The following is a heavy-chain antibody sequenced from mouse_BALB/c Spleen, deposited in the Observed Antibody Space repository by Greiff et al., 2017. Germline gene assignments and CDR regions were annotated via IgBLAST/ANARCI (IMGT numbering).Heavy chain of an antibody. CDR2: INPSNGRT. D-gene: IGHD2-14*01. Sequence: QVQLKQPGAELVKPGASVKLSCKASGYTFTSYWMHWVKQRPGQGLEWIGEINPSNGRTNYNEKFKSKATLTVDKSSSTAYMQLSSLTSEDSAVYYCARSYRYDAAFAYWGQGTLVTVSA. J-gene: IGHJ3*01. CDR3: ARSYRYDAAFAY. V-gene: IGHV1S81*02. CDR1: GYTFTSYW.